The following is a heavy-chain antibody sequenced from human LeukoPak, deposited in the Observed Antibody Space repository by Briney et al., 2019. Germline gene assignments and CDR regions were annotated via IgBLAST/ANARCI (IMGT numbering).Heavy chain of an antibody. D-gene: IGHD4-23*01. CDR3: AREVTHHVYYGMDV. CDR1: GYTFTGYY. V-gene: IGHV1-2*02. CDR2: INPNSGGT. Sequence: ASVKVSCKASGYTFTGYYMHWVRQAPGQGLEWMGWINPNSGGTNYAQKFQGRVTMTTDTSTSTAYMELRSLRSDDTAVYYCAREVTHHVYYGMDVWGQGTTVTVSS. J-gene: IGHJ6*02.